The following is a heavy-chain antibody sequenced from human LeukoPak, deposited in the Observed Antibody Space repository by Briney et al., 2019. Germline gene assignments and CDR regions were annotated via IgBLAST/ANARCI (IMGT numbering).Heavy chain of an antibody. J-gene: IGHJ5*01. CDR1: EFTFSSYS. CDR2: ISSSSSYI. Sequence: GGSLRLSCVDSEFTFSSYSMNWVHQAPGKGLEWISSISSSSSYIYYADSLKGRFTISRHNAKKSVYLQMNSLRAEDTAVYYCARGALDAATPFDSWGQGTLVTVSS. D-gene: IGHD2-15*01. V-gene: IGHV3-21*01. CDR3: ARGALDAATPFDS.